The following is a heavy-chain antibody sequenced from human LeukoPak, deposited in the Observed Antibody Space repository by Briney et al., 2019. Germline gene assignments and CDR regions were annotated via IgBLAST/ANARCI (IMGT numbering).Heavy chain of an antibody. Sequence: SETLSLTCAVYGGSFSGYYWSWIRQPPGEGLEWIGEINHSGSTNYNPSLKSRVTISVDTSKNQFSLKLSSVTAADTAVYYCARDYGDGTGAEGYWGQGTLVTVSS. CDR3: ARDYGDGTGAEGY. CDR2: INHSGST. CDR1: GGSFSGYY. V-gene: IGHV4-34*01. J-gene: IGHJ4*02. D-gene: IGHD4-17*01.